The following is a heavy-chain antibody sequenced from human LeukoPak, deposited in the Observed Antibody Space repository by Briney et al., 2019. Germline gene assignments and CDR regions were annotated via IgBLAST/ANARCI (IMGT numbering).Heavy chain of an antibody. CDR2: IWYDESNS. CDR3: AKSFLELEAYDYYMDV. J-gene: IGHJ6*03. D-gene: IGHD1-7*01. V-gene: IGHV3-33*06. Sequence: GGSLRLSCAASGFTSSRYGMHWVRQAPGKGLEWVAVIWYDESNSYYADSVKGRFTISRDNSKKTLYLQMNSLRAEDTAVYYCAKSFLELEAYDYYMDVWGKGTTVTVSS. CDR1: GFTSSRYG.